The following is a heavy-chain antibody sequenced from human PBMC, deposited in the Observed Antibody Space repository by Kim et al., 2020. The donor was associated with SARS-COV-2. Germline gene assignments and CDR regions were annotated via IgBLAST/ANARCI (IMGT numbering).Heavy chain of an antibody. D-gene: IGHD3-22*01. V-gene: IGHV1-3*01. CDR1: GYTFTSYA. Sequence: ASVKVSCKASGYTFTSYAMHWVRQAPGQRLEWMGWINASNGNTKYSQKFQGRVTITRDTSASTAYMELSSLRSEDTAVYYCARVHYDSSGYLYWGQGTLVTVSS. CDR3: ARVHYDSSGYLY. CDR2: INASNGNT. J-gene: IGHJ4*02.